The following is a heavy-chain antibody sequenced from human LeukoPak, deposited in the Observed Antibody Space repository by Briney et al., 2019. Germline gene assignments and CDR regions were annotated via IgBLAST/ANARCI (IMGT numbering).Heavy chain of an antibody. D-gene: IGHD3-10*01. CDR3: ARAAPYGSGSYYNGDY. V-gene: IGHV4-34*01. CDR2: INHSGST. Sequence: SETLSLTCAVYGGSFGGYYWTWIRQPPGKGPEWIGEINHSGSTNYNPSLKSRVTISVDTSKNQFSLKLSSVTAADTAVYYCARAAPYGSGSYYNGDYWGQGTLVTVSS. J-gene: IGHJ4*02. CDR1: GGSFGGYY.